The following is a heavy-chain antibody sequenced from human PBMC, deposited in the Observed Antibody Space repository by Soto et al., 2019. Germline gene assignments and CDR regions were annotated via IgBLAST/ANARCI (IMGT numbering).Heavy chain of an antibody. D-gene: IGHD3-22*01. V-gene: IGHV3-15*01. CDR1: GFTFSNAW. CDR2: IKSKTDGGTT. Sequence: PGGSLRLSCAASGFTFSNAWMSWVRQAPGKGLEWVGRIKSKTDGGTTDYAAPVKGRFTISRDDSKNTLYLQMNSLKTEDTAVYYCTTGWPYYYDSSRVDYWGQGTLVTVSS. CDR3: TTGWPYYYDSSRVDY. J-gene: IGHJ4*02.